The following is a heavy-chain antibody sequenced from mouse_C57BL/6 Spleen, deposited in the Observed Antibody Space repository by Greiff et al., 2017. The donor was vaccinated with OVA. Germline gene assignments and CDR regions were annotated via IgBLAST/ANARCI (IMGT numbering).Heavy chain of an antibody. J-gene: IGHJ4*01. Sequence: KQRPGQGLEWIGMIHPNSGSTNYNEKFKSKATLTVDKSSSTAYMQLSSLTSEDSAVYYCARAITTKDYAMDYWGQGTSVTVSS. D-gene: IGHD1-1*01. V-gene: IGHV1-64*01. CDR2: IHPNSGST. CDR3: ARAITTKDYAMDY.